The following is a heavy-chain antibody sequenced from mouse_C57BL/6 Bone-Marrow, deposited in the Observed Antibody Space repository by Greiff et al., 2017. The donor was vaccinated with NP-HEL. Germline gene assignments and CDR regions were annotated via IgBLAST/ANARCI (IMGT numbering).Heavy chain of an antibody. CDR1: GYSITSDY. J-gene: IGHJ3*01. V-gene: IGHV3-8*01. CDR3: ASLGLYFFAY. D-gene: IGHD2-1*01. Sequence: DVQLQESGPGLVKPSQSLSLTCSATGYSITSDYWNWIRKFPGNKLEYMGYISPSGSTNYYPSLKSRISIIRDTSKNQYYLQLNSVTTEDTATYYCASLGLYFFAYWGQGTLVTVSA. CDR2: ISPSGST.